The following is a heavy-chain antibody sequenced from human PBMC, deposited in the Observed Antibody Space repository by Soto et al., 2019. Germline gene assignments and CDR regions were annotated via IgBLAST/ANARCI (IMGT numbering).Heavy chain of an antibody. CDR3: ARPSGTRGTVYAIFVDYYYGMDV. J-gene: IGHJ6*02. Sequence: GGSLRLSCAASGFTFSSYGMHWVRQAPGKGLEWVAVIWYDGSNKYYADSVKGRFTISRDNSKNTLYLQMNSLRAEDTAVYYCARPSGTRGTVYAIFVDYYYGMDVWGQGTTVTVSS. D-gene: IGHD2-8*01. V-gene: IGHV3-33*01. CDR1: GFTFSSYG. CDR2: IWYDGSNK.